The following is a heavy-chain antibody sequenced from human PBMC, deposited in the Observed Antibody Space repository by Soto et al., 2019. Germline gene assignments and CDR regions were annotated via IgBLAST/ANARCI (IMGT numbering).Heavy chain of an antibody. D-gene: IGHD2-2*02. J-gene: IGHJ5*02. CDR3: AEEYCSSTSCYKSGRFDP. Sequence: GASVKVSCKASGYTFTSYYMHWVRQAPGQGLEWMGIINPSGGSTSYAQKFQGRVTMTRDTSTSTVYMELSSLRSEDTAVYYCAEEYCSSTSCYKSGRFDPWGQGTLVTAPQ. CDR2: INPSGGST. V-gene: IGHV1-46*01. CDR1: GYTFTSYY.